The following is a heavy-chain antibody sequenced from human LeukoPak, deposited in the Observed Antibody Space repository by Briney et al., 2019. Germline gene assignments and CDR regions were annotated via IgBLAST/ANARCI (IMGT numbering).Heavy chain of an antibody. CDR3: ARILGSGTIFGVVTDAFDI. J-gene: IGHJ3*02. V-gene: IGHV1-18*01. D-gene: IGHD3-3*01. CDR1: GYTFTSYG. CDR2: ISAYNGNT. Sequence: ASVKVSCKASGYTFTSYGISWVRQAPGQGLEWMGWISAYNGNTNYAQKLQGRVTMTTDTSTSTAYMELSSLRSEDTAVYYCARILGSGTIFGVVTDAFDIWGQGTMVTVSS.